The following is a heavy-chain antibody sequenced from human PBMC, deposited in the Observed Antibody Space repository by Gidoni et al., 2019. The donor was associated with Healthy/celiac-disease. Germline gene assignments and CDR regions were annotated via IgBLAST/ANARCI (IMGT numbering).Heavy chain of an antibody. J-gene: IGHJ4*02. CDR1: GFTLSSYS. V-gene: IGHV3-48*01. CDR3: ARDSMVRGVIITLGY. CDR2: ISSSSSTI. D-gene: IGHD3-10*01. Sequence: EVQLVESGGGLVQPGGSLRLSCAASGFTLSSYSMNWVRQAPGKGLEWVSYISSSSSTIYYADSVKVRFTISRDNAKNSLYLQMNSLRAEDTAVYYCARDSMVRGVIITLGYWGQGTLVTVSS.